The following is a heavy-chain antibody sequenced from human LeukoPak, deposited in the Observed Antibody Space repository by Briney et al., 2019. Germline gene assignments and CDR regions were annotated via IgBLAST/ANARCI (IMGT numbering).Heavy chain of an antibody. CDR1: GFTFSRTW. Sequence: GTSLRLSCEASGFTFSRTWMHWVRQGPGKGLLWLSRIESGGTTMYAESVKGRFTISRDNAKNTLYLQMNSLRDEDTAVFYCARSRYDYIWGIDYWGQGTLVTISS. V-gene: IGHV3-74*03. J-gene: IGHJ4*02. CDR2: IESGGTT. CDR3: ARSRYDYIWGIDY. D-gene: IGHD3-16*01.